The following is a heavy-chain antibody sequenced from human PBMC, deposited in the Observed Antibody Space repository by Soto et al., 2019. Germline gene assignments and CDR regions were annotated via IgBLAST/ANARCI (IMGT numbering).Heavy chain of an antibody. Sequence: QVQLVQSGAEVKKPGSSVKVSCKASGGTFSSYAISWVRQAPGQGLEWTGGIIPIFGTTNYAQKFQGRVTITADESTSTAYMELSSLRSEDTAVYYCARVVTVVKSFHYWYFDLWGRGTLVTVSS. CDR3: ARVVTVVKSFHYWYFDL. CDR1: GGTFSSYA. V-gene: IGHV1-69*12. CDR2: IIPIFGTT. J-gene: IGHJ2*01. D-gene: IGHD2-15*01.